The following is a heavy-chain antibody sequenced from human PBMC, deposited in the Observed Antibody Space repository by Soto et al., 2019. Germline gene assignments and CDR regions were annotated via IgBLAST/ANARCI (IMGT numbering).Heavy chain of an antibody. J-gene: IGHJ6*03. CDR1: GGSFSGYY. Sequence: SETLSLTCAVYGGSFSGYYWSWIRQPPGKGLEWIGEINHSGSTNYNPSLKSRVTISVDTSKNQFSLKLSSVAAADTAVYYCARSWEVYYYYYMDVWGTGTTVTVSS. CDR2: INHSGST. CDR3: ARSWEVYYYYYMDV. V-gene: IGHV4-34*01. D-gene: IGHD1-26*01.